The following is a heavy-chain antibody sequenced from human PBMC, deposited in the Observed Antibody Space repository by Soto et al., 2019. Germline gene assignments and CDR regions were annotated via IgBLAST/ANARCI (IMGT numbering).Heavy chain of an antibody. D-gene: IGHD5-18*01. J-gene: IGHJ5*02. Sequence: QVQLQQWGAGLLKPSETLSLTCAVYGGSFSGYYWSWIRQPPGKGLEWIGEINHSGSTNYNPSLKCRVTISVDTSKNQFSLKLSSVTAADTAVYYCATRLRGYSYHTNWFDPWGQGTLVTVSS. CDR3: ATRLRGYSYHTNWFDP. CDR2: INHSGST. CDR1: GGSFSGYY. V-gene: IGHV4-34*01.